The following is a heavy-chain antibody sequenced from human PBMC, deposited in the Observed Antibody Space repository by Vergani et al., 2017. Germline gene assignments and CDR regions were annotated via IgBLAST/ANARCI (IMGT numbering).Heavy chain of an antibody. J-gene: IGHJ6*02. V-gene: IGHV1-69*04. CDR3: ARGRVSVFGVVNRLSYGMDV. CDR1: GGTFSSYT. Sequence: QVQLVQSGAEVKKPGASVKVSCKASGGTFSSYTISWVRQAPGQGLEWMGRIIPILGIANYAQKFQGRVTITADKSTSTAYMELSSLRSEDTAVYYCARGRVSVFGVVNRLSYGMDVGGQGTTVSVSS. D-gene: IGHD3-3*01. CDR2: IIPILGIA.